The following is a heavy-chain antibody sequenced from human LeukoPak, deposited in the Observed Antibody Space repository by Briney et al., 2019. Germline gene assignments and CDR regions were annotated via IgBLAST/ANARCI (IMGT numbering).Heavy chain of an antibody. CDR3: ARGPLVLLDSYGMDV. CDR2: ISSSSSYT. CDR1: RFTFSDYY. V-gene: IGHV3-11*05. J-gene: IGHJ6*02. Sequence: GGSLRLSCAASRFTFSDYYMSWIRQAPGKGLEWVSYISSSSSYTNYADSVKGRFTISRDNAKNSLYLQMNSLRAEDTAVYYCARGPLVLLDSYGMDVWGQGTTVTVSS. D-gene: IGHD1-1*01.